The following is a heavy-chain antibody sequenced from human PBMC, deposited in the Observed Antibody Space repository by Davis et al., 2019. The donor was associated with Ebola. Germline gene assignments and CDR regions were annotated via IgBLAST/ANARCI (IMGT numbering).Heavy chain of an antibody. CDR1: GGSISSSSYY. J-gene: IGHJ3*02. D-gene: IGHD6-19*01. CDR3: ARCQPYSSGWYNERGAFDI. V-gene: IGHV4-39*01. CDR2: IYYSGST. Sequence: PSETLSLTCTVSGGSISSSSYYWGWIRQPPGKGLEWIGSIYYSGSTYYNPSLKSRVTISVDTSKNQFSLKLSSVTAADTAVYYCARCQPYSSGWYNERGAFDIWGQGTMVTVSS.